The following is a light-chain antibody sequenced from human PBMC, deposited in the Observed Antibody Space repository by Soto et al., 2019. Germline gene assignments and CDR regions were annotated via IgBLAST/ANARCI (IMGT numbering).Light chain of an antibody. Sequence: QSALTQPASVSGSPGQSVTISCTGTSSDVGTYNLVTWYQQHPGKAPKLIVYEGNKRPSGVSNRFSASKSGNTASLTISELQAEDEADYYCCSYAPSRTLLFGGGTKLTVL. V-gene: IGLV2-23*01. CDR2: EGN. J-gene: IGLJ2*01. CDR3: CSYAPSRTLL. CDR1: SSDVGTYNL.